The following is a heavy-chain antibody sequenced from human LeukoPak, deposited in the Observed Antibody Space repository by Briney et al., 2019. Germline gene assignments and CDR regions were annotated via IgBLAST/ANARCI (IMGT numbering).Heavy chain of an antibody. Sequence: AGGSLRLSCGASGFTFSSYSMNWVRQAPGKGLEWVSSISSSSSSSIYYAESVKGRFTISRDNAKNSLYLQMNSLRAEDTAVYYCARPGVYYDSSGYGYWGQGTLVTVSS. J-gene: IGHJ4*02. V-gene: IGHV3-21*01. D-gene: IGHD3-22*01. CDR1: GFTFSSYS. CDR3: ARPGVYYDSSGYGY. CDR2: ISSSSSSSI.